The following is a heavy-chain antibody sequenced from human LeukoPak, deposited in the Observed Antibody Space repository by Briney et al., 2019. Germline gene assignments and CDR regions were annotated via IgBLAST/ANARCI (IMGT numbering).Heavy chain of an antibody. Sequence: PSQTLSLTCTVSGGSISSGDYYWRWIRQPPGKGLEWIGYIYYSGGTNYNPSLKSRVTIPVDTSKSQFSLKLGSVTAADTAVYYCARAFTYCSGGSCYNDAFDIWGQGTMVTVSS. CDR1: GGSISSGDYY. J-gene: IGHJ3*02. CDR3: ARAFTYCSGGSCYNDAFDI. D-gene: IGHD2-15*01. V-gene: IGHV4-30-4*01. CDR2: IYYSGGT.